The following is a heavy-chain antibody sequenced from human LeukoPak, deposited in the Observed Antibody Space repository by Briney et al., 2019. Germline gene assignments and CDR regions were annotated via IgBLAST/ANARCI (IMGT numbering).Heavy chain of an antibody. D-gene: IGHD3-10*01. Sequence: GGSLRLSCAASGFTFSNFAMSWVRQAPGKGLEWVSSISGSGGSTYYADSVKGRFTISRDNSMNSLFLRMSSLRAEDTAVYYCARLFVYGSGAEAFDYWGQGILVTVSS. V-gene: IGHV3-23*01. CDR3: ARLFVYGSGAEAFDY. CDR1: GFTFSNFA. CDR2: ISGSGGST. J-gene: IGHJ4*02.